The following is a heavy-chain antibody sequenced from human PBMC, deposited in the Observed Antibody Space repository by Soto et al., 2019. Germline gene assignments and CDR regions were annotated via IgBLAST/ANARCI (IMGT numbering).Heavy chain of an antibody. CDR2: IYWNDDK. D-gene: IGHD6-13*01. J-gene: IGHJ5*02. CDR1: GFSLSTSGVG. CDR3: AHRVPGYSSSWYVRDWFDP. Sequence: QITLKESGPTLVKPTQTLTLTCTFSGFSLSTSGVGVGWIRQPPGKALEWLALIYWNDDKRYSPSLKSRLTSTKDTSKNQVVLTMTNMDPVDTATYYCAHRVPGYSSSWYVRDWFDPWGQGTLVTVSS. V-gene: IGHV2-5*01.